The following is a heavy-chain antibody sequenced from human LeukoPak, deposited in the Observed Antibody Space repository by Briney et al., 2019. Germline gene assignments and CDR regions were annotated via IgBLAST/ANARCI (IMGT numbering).Heavy chain of an antibody. CDR2: TVGIGPDT. CDR3: TKASAARCIGVFCYPFDH. V-gene: IGHV3-23*01. J-gene: IGHJ4*02. CDR1: GFTFTNYA. Sequence: GGSLRLSCAASGFTFTNYAMTWVRQALGKGLEWVAATVGIGPDTYHADSVKGRFTISRDNSKNILYLQMNSLRVEDTAVYYCTKASAARCIGVFCYPFDHWGQGTLVTVSS. D-gene: IGHD2-15*01.